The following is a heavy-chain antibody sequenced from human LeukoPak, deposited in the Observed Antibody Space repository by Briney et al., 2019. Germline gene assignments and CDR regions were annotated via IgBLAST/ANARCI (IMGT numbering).Heavy chain of an antibody. J-gene: IGHJ3*02. V-gene: IGHV4-34*01. CDR1: GGSFSGYF. D-gene: IGHD3-10*01. CDR3: ARGWFGFWHNNYGDDNAFDI. CDR2: VNQGGRT. Sequence: SETLSLTCAVDGGSFSGYFWSWIRQVPGKGLEWIGEVNQGGRTNYNPSLKSRVTISVDTSKNQISLKLSFVTATDTAMYFCARGWFGFWHNNYGDDNAFDIWGHGTMVTVSS.